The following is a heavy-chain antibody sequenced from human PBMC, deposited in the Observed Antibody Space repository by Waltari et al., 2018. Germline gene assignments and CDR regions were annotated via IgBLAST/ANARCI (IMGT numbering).Heavy chain of an antibody. CDR2: INHRRST. V-gene: IGHV4-34*01. J-gene: IGHJ5*02. CDR1: GGSFSGYY. D-gene: IGHD3-10*01. CDR3: ARGDTMVRGVISP. Sequence: QVQLQQWGAGLLKPSETLSLTCAVYGGSFSGYYWSWIRQPPGKGLEWIGEINHRRSTYDNPSLKTRDSISVDTTKNQCSRKLSCGTAADTAVYYCARGDTMVRGVISPWGQGTLVTVSS.